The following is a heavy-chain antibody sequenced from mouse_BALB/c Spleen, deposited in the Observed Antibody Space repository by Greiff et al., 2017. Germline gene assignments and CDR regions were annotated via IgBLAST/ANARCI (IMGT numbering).Heavy chain of an antibody. V-gene: IGHV2-4-1*01. CDR2: IWSGGST. CDR3: ARGEANWDGFAY. D-gene: IGHD4-1*01. J-gene: IGHJ3*01. Sequence: QVQLKQSGPGLVQPSQSLSITCTVSGFSLTSYGVHWVRQSPGKGLEWLGVIWSGGSTDYNAAFISRLSISKDNSKSQVFLKMNSLQTDDTAMYYCARGEANWDGFAYWGQGTLVTVSA. CDR1: GFSLTSYG.